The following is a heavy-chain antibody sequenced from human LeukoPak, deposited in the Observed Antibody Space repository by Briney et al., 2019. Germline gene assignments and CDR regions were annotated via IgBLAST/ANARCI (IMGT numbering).Heavy chain of an antibody. CDR2: ISSSGSTI. D-gene: IGHD6-6*01. Sequence: GGSLRLSCAASGFTFSDYYMSWIRQAPGKGREWVSYISSSGSTIYYAEAVKGRFTISRDHAKNSLYLKVNRLRAEDTAVYYCARSYSSSSVEDYWGQGTLVTVSS. J-gene: IGHJ4*02. CDR1: GFTFSDYY. V-gene: IGHV3-11*01. CDR3: ARSYSSSSVEDY.